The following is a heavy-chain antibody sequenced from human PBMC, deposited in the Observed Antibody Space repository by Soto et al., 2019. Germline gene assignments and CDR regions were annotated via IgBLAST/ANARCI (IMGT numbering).Heavy chain of an antibody. D-gene: IGHD3-22*01. CDR2: IYYSGST. J-gene: IGHJ4*02. V-gene: IGHV4-30-4*01. CDR3: ARVRYYYDSSGYSFDY. CDR1: GGSFSGDYY. Sequence: SETLSLTCAVYGGSFSGDYYWSWIRQPPGKGLEWIGYIYYSGSTYYNPSLKSRVTISVDTSKNQFSLKLSSVTAADTAVYYCARVRYYYDSSGYSFDYWGQGTLVTVSS.